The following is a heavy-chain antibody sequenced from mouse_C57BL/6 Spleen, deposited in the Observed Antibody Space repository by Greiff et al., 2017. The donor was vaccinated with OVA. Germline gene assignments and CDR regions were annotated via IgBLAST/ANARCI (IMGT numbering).Heavy chain of an antibody. CDR3: AREGDYYGSSYYAMDY. J-gene: IGHJ4*01. V-gene: IGHV3-6*01. D-gene: IGHD1-1*01. CDR2: ISYDGSN. CDR1: GYSITSGYY. Sequence: ESGPGLVKPSQSLSLTCSVTGYSITSGYYWNWIRQFPGNKLEWMGYISYDGSNNYNPSLKNRISITRDTYKNQFFLKLNSVTTEDTATYYCAREGDYYGSSYYAMDYWGQGTSVTVSS.